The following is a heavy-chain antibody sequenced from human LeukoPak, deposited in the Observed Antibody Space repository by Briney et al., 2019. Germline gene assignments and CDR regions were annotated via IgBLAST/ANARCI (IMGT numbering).Heavy chain of an antibody. V-gene: IGHV1-46*01. CDR3: ARGYGSGSYYAHDAFDI. J-gene: IGHJ3*02. CDR1: GYTFTSYY. D-gene: IGHD3-10*01. CDR2: INPSGGST. Sequence: ASVKVSCKASGYTFTSYYMHWVRQAPGQGLEWTGIINPSGGSTSYAQKFQGRVTMTRDMSTSTVYMELSSLRSDDTAVYYCARGYGSGSYYAHDAFDIWGQGTMVTVSS.